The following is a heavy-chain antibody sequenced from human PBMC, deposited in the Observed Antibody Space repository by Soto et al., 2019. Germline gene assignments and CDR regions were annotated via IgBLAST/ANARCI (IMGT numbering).Heavy chain of an antibody. Sequence: ASVKVSCKASGYTFTGYYMHWVRQAPGQGLEWMGWINPNSGGTNYAQKFQGWVTMTRDTSISTAYMELSRLRSDDTAVYYCARQYYYDSSGYYLPRYYGMDVWGQGXTVTV. J-gene: IGHJ6*02. V-gene: IGHV1-2*04. D-gene: IGHD3-22*01. CDR2: INPNSGGT. CDR1: GYTFTGYY. CDR3: ARQYYYDSSGYYLPRYYGMDV.